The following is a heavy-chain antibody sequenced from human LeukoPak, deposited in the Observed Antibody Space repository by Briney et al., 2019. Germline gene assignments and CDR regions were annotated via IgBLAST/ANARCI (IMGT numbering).Heavy chain of an antibody. CDR1: GFTFSSYA. CDR3: AKTGGYYYDTPAGY. J-gene: IGHJ4*02. Sequence: GGSLRLSCAASGFTFSSYAMSWVRQAPGKGLEWVSAISGSGGSTYYADSVKGRFTISRDNSKNTLYLQMNSLRAGDTAVYYCAKTGGYYYDTPAGYWGQGTLVTVSS. V-gene: IGHV3-23*01. CDR2: ISGSGGST. D-gene: IGHD3-22*01.